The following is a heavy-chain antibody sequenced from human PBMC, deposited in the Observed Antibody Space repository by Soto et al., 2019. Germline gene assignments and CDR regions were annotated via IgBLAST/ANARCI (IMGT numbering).Heavy chain of an antibody. CDR2: ISAYNGNT. V-gene: IGHV1-18*01. CDR3: ARDGQNGDYGYYYYGMDV. J-gene: IGHJ6*02. CDR1: GYTFTSYG. D-gene: IGHD4-17*01. Sequence: ASVKVSCNASGYTFTSYGISWVRQAPGQGLEWMGWISAYNGNTNYAQKLQGRVTMTTDTSTSTAYMELRSLRSDDTAVYYCARDGQNGDYGYYYYGMDVWGQGTTVTVSS.